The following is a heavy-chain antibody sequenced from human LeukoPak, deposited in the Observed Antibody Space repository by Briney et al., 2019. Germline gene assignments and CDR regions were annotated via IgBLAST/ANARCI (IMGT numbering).Heavy chain of an antibody. D-gene: IGHD6-6*01. J-gene: IGHJ6*03. CDR3: ARDKRYIAARKLDYYYYMDV. CDR2: IYYSGST. V-gene: IGHV4-38-2*02. Sequence: SETLSLTCTVSGYSITSAYYWGWTRQPPGKGLEWIGSIYYSGSTYYNPSLKSRVTISVDTSKNQFSLKLSSVTAADTAVYYCARDKRYIAARKLDYYYYMDVWGKGTTVTVSS. CDR1: GYSITSAYY.